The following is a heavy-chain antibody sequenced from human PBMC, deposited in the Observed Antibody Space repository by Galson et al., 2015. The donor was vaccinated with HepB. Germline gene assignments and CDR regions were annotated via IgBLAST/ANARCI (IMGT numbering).Heavy chain of an antibody. D-gene: IGHD1-14*01. Sequence: SLRLSCAVSGFIFSDYYMSWIRQTPGKGLEWISSISNDGKTVKYADSVKGRFTISRDNARKSLTLQMNSLRVEDTAIYYCAKTAGWFDPWSQGTLVIVSS. CDR1: GFIFSDYY. CDR2: ISNDGKTV. J-gene: IGHJ5*02. V-gene: IGHV3-11*01. CDR3: AKTAGWFDP.